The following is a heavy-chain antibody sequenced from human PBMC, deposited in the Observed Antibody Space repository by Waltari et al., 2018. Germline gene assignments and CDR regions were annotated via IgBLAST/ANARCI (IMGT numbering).Heavy chain of an antibody. D-gene: IGHD1-26*01. CDR3: AKLFGGSSNFDY. V-gene: IGHV3-30*02. CDR2: IRYDGSNK. CDR1: GFPFSSYG. J-gene: IGHJ4*02. Sequence: QVQLVESGGGVVQPGGSLRLLCAASGFPFSSYGMHWLRQAPGKGLEWVAFIRYDGSNKYYADSVKGRFTISRDNSKNTLYLQMNSLRAEDTAVYYCAKLFGGSSNFDYWGQGTLVTVSS.